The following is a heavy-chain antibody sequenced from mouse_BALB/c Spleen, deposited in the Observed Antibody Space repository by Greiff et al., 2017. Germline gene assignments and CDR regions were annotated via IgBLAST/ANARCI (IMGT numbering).Heavy chain of an antibody. CDR3: ARWRGGNYVDYAMDY. CDR2: ISSGSSTI. D-gene: IGHD2-1*01. Sequence: VQLKESGGGLVKPGGSRKLSCAASGFTFSSFGMHWVRQAPEKGLEWVAYISSGSSTIYYADTVKGRFTISRDNPKNTLFLQMTSLRSEDTAMYYCARWRGGNYVDYAMDYWGQGTSVTVSS. J-gene: IGHJ4*01. V-gene: IGHV5-17*02. CDR1: GFTFSSFG.